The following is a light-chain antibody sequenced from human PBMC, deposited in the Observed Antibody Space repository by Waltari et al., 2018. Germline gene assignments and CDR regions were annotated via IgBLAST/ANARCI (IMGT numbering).Light chain of an antibody. V-gene: IGKV4-1*01. CDR2: WAS. CDR3: QQYVAAPLT. CDR1: QSVLFSSNNKDS. J-gene: IGKJ4*01. Sequence: DIVMTQSPDSLAVSLGERATINCKSSQSVLFSSNNKDSLAWYQQKPGQPPKLLIYWASTRQSGVPDRFSGSESGTDFTLTISSLQAEDVAVYFCQQYVAAPLTFGGGTKVEIK.